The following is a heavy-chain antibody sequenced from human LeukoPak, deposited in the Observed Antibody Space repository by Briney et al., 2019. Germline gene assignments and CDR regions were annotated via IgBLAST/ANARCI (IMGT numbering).Heavy chain of an antibody. D-gene: IGHD3-22*01. Sequence: PGGSLRLSCAASGFTFSSYWMSWVRQAPGKGLEWVANIKQDGGEKHYVDSVKGRFTISRDNAKNSLYLQMDSLRAEDTAVYYCAKDFHYYESGDYYYYFDYWGQGTLVTVSP. CDR2: IKQDGGEK. CDR3: AKDFHYYESGDYYYYFDY. J-gene: IGHJ4*02. CDR1: GFTFSSYW. V-gene: IGHV3-7*04.